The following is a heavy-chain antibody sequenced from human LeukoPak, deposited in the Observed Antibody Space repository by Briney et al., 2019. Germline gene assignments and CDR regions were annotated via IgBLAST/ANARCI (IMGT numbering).Heavy chain of an antibody. CDR3: ARGDIPDY. J-gene: IGHJ4*02. V-gene: IGHV4-38-2*01. CDR1: GYSISSGYY. D-gene: IGHD2-21*01. Sequence: SETLSLTCAVSGYSISSGYYWGWIRQSPEKGLEWIGSIFHSGKTYYNLSLKSRVTILVDTSKNQFSLKLTSVTAADSAVYYCARGDIPDYWGQGTLVTVSS. CDR2: IFHSGKT.